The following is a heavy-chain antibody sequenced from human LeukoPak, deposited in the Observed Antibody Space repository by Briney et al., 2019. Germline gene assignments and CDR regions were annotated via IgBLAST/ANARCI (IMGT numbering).Heavy chain of an antibody. J-gene: IGHJ6*02. CDR1: GYTFTSYG. D-gene: IGHD6-6*01. CDR3: ARFRYSSTSPYYYGMDV. V-gene: IGHV1-18*01. Sequence: ASVKVSCKASGYTFTSYGISWVRQAPGQGLEWMGWISAYNGNTNYAQKLQGRLTMTTDTSTSTAYMELRSLRSDDTAVYYCARFRYSSTSPYYYGMDVWGQGTTVSVSS. CDR2: ISAYNGNT.